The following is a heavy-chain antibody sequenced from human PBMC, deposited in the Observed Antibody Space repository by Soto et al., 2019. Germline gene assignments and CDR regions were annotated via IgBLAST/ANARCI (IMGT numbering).Heavy chain of an antibody. J-gene: IGHJ4*02. D-gene: IGHD6-13*01. CDR1: GFTFSSYD. V-gene: IGHV3-13*01. CDR2: IGTAGDT. Sequence: EVQLVESGGGLVQPGGSLRLSCAASGFTFSSYDMHWVRQATGKGLEWVSAIGTAGDTYYPGSVKGRFTISRENAKNSLYLQMNSLRAEDTAVYYCARGSSEYSSSWYGVVDYWGQGTLVTVSS. CDR3: ARGSSEYSSSWYGVVDY.